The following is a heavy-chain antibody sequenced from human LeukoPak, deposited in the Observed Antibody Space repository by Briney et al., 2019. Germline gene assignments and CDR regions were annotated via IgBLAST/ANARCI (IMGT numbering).Heavy chain of an antibody. D-gene: IGHD6-19*01. V-gene: IGHV3-53*01. Sequence: GGSLRLSCAASGFTVSSNYMSWVRQAPGKGLEWVSIIYRSGSTFHADSVKGRFTISRDNSKNTLYLQMNSQRVDDTAVYYCATSSTGWYYLDYWGQGTLVTVSS. J-gene: IGHJ4*02. CDR1: GFTVSSNY. CDR3: ATSSTGWYYLDY. CDR2: IYRSGST.